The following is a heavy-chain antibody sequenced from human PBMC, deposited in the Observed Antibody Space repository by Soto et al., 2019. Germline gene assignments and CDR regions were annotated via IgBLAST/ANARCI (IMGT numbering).Heavy chain of an antibody. J-gene: IGHJ4*02. D-gene: IGHD4-17*01. Sequence: EVQLVQSGAEVKKPGESLKISCKGSGYKFTTYWIGWVRQMPGKGLEWMAIIYPDDSDSRYSPSFQGQVTISADKSISPAYLQWSSLKASDTAIYYCVATYGDYLDYWGQGTLVTVSS. CDR3: VATYGDYLDY. CDR1: GYKFTTYW. CDR2: IYPDDSDS. V-gene: IGHV5-51*01.